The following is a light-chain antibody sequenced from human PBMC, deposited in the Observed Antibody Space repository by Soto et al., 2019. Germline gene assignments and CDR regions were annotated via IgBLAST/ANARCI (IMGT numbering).Light chain of an antibody. CDR1: SSDIGNYNL. CDR3: CSFAGSTPS. V-gene: IGLV2-23*01. CDR2: EGS. J-gene: IGLJ2*01. Sequence: LTQPASVSGSPGQSITISCTGTSSDIGNYNLVSWYQQHPGKAPKLMIYEGSKRPSGVSNRFSASKSGNSASLTISGLQAEDGADYYCCSFAGSTPSFGGGTKVTVL.